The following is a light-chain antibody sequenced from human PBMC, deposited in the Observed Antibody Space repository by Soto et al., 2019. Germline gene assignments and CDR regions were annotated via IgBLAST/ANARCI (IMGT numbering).Light chain of an antibody. CDR2: ETS. J-gene: IGLJ1*01. V-gene: IGLV2-23*01. CDR3: FSFTSTNTHV. Sequence: QSALTQPASVSGSPGQSVTISCTGTSSDFGSYNFVSWYQHHPGKVPKVIIYETSKRPSGVSGRFSGSKSGNTASLTISGLQAEDEADYYCFSFTSTNTHVFGSGTKVTVL. CDR1: SSDFGSYNF.